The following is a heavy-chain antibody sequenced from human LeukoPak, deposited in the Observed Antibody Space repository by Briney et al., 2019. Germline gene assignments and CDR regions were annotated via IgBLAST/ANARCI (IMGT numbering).Heavy chain of an antibody. D-gene: IGHD3-10*01. CDR1: GGSFSGYY. V-gene: IGHV4-34*01. CDR2: IYYSGST. J-gene: IGHJ3*02. Sequence: PSETLSLTCAVYGGSFSGYYWSWIRQPPGKGLEWIGNIYYSGSTYYNPSLKSRVTISVDTSKNQFSLKLSSVTAADTAVYYCARTYYYGSGSYAFDIWGQGTMVTVSS. CDR3: ARTYYYGSGSYAFDI.